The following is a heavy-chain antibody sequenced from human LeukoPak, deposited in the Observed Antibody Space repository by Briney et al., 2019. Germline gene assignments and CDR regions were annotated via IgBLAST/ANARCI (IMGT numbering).Heavy chain of an antibody. J-gene: IGHJ3*01. V-gene: IGHV1-69*05. CDR3: ATDGPFFYASSGGGLT. D-gene: IGHD3-22*01. CDR2: FIPIFGTT. CDR1: GGTFRNYT. Sequence: AASVTVSCKASGGTFRNYTISWVRQAPGQGLEWMGRFIPIFGTTNYAQKFQGRVTITTDESTTTAYMELSSLRSEDTAVYYCATDGPFFYASSGGGLTWGQGTMVTVSS.